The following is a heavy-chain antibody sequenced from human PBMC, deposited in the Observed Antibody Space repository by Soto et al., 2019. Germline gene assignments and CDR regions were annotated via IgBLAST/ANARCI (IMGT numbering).Heavy chain of an antibody. J-gene: IGHJ3*02. Sequence: GGSLRLSCAASGFTFSSYDMHWVRQATGKGLEWVSAIGTAGDTYYPGSVKGRFTISRENAKNSLYLQMNSLRAGDTAVYYCARVRPYCSSTSCSDDAFDIWGQGTMVTVSS. V-gene: IGHV3-13*01. CDR1: GFTFSSYD. CDR2: IGTAGDT. CDR3: ARVRPYCSSTSCSDDAFDI. D-gene: IGHD2-2*01.